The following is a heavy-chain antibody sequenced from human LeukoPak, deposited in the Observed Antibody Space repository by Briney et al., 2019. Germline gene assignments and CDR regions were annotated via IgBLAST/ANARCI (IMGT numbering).Heavy chain of an antibody. CDR1: GFSLSTSGMC. D-gene: IGHD6-19*01. Sequence: SGPALVKPTQTLTLTCTFSGFSLSTSGMCVSWIRHPPGKALEWLARIDWDEDKHYSTSPKTRLTISKDTSKNQVVLTMTNMDPVDTATYYCARTEYSSGWYYYWGQGTLVTVSS. J-gene: IGHJ4*02. V-gene: IGHV2-70*11. CDR2: IDWDEDK. CDR3: ARTEYSSGWYYY.